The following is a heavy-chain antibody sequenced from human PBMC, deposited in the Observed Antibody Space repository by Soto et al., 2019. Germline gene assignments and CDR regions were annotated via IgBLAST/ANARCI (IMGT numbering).Heavy chain of an antibody. CDR2: IYYSGST. J-gene: IGHJ4*02. CDR1: GGSISSYY. D-gene: IGHD3-3*01. V-gene: IGHV4-59*01. CDR3: ARARALRFLDLD. Sequence: SETLSLTCTVSGGSISSYYWSWIRQPPGKGLEWIGYIYYSGSTNYNPSLKSRVTISVDTSKNQFSLKLSSVTAADTAVYYCARARALRFLDLDWGQGTLVTVSS.